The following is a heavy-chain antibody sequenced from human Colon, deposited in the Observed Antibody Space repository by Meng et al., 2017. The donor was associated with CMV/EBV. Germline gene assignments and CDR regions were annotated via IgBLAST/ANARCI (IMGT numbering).Heavy chain of an antibody. J-gene: IGHJ5*02. Sequence: QVQLQDSGPGLVKPLETLSLTCTVSGGSISSGDYYWSWIRQPPGKGLEWIGYIYYSGSTYYNPSLKSRVTISVDTSKNQFSLKLSSVTAADTAVYYCARDNIMRGYSLSWFDPWGQGTLVTVSS. D-gene: IGHD3-22*01. V-gene: IGHV4-30-4*01. CDR1: GGSISSGDYY. CDR3: ARDNIMRGYSLSWFDP. CDR2: IYYSGST.